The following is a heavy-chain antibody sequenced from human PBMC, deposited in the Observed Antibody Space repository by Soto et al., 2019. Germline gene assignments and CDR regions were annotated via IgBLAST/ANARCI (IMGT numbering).Heavy chain of an antibody. CDR3: ARVVGATLTYYYYGMDV. J-gene: IGHJ6*02. CDR2: ISSSGSTI. D-gene: IGHD1-26*01. V-gene: IGHV3-11*01. CDR1: GFTFSDYY. Sequence: PGGSLRLSCAASGFTFSDYYMSWIRQAPGKGLEWVSYISSSGSTIYYADSVKGRFTISRDNAKNSLYLQMNSLRAEDTAVYYCARVVGATLTYYYYGMDVWGQGTTVTVSS.